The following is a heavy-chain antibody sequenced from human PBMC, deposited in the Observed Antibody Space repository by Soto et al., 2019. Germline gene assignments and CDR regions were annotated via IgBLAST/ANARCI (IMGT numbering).Heavy chain of an antibody. CDR2: IKQDGSEK. J-gene: IGHJ6*02. D-gene: IGHD6-13*01. Sequence: GGSLRLSCAASGFTFSSYWMSWVRQAPGKGLEWVANIKQDGSEKYYVDSVKGRFTISRDNAKNSLYLQMNSLRAEDTAVYYCAREAAAAGYYYYYSGMDVWGQGTTVTVSS. CDR3: AREAAAAGYYYYYSGMDV. V-gene: IGHV3-7*05. CDR1: GFTFSSYW.